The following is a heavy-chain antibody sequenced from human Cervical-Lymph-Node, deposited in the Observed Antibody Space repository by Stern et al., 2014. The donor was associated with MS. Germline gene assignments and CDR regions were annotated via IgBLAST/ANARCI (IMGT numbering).Heavy chain of an antibody. J-gene: IGHJ3*02. Sequence: QVQLQESGPGLVKPSHTLSLTCTVSGGSISSGGDYWDWIRPHPGKGLEWIGYIYYSGSTEYNPSLKRRVIISADTSKKQFSLKLRSVTAADTAVYYCARGRQYYYASGSSPPDAFDIWGQGTMVTVSS. D-gene: IGHD3-10*01. CDR1: GGSISSGGDY. CDR3: ARGRQYYYASGSSPPDAFDI. V-gene: IGHV4-31*03. CDR2: IYYSGST.